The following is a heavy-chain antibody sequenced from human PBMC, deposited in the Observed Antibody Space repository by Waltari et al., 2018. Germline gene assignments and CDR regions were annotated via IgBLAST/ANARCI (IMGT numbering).Heavy chain of an antibody. Sequence: QLQLQESGPGLVKPAETLSLTCTVSGGSIGSSSYYWGWIRQPPGKGLEWIGSIYYSGSTYQNPSRKIRVTIYVDTDKNQVARKRSSVTAVETGVYYWGRHGDYGDGLEDWGQGTMVTVSP. CDR2: IYYSGST. J-gene: IGHJ3*01. D-gene: IGHD3-16*01. CDR3: GRHGDYGDGLED. CDR1: GGSIGSSSYY. V-gene: IGHV4-39*01.